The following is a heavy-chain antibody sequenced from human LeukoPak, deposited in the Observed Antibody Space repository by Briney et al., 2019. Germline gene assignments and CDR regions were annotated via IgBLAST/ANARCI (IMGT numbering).Heavy chain of an antibody. CDR2: ISSSSSYI. Sequence: PGGSLRLSCAASGFTFSSYSMNWVRQAPGKGLEWVSSISSSSSYIYYADSVKGRFTISRDNAKNSLYLQMNNLRAEDTAVYYCAREYGSGSYYEDYWGQGTLVTVSS. J-gene: IGHJ4*02. CDR3: AREYGSGSYYEDY. CDR1: GFTFSSYS. D-gene: IGHD3-10*01. V-gene: IGHV3-21*01.